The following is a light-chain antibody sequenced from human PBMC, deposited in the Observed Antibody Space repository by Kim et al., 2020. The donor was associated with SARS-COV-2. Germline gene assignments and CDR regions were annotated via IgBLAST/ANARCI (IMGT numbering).Light chain of an antibody. CDR3: QKYDNAPLP. J-gene: IGKJ4*01. Sequence: DIQMTHSPSSLSASVGDRVTITCRASQGISNCLAWYQQKPGTVPKLLMYSASTLQSGVPSRFSGSGSGTDFTLTISSLQPEDVATYYCQKYDNAPLPFGGGTKVDIK. CDR2: SAS. V-gene: IGKV1-27*01. CDR1: QGISNC.